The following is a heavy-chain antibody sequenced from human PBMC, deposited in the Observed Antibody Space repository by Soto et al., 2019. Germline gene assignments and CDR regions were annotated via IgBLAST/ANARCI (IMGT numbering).Heavy chain of an antibody. V-gene: IGHV3-23*01. Sequence: GGTLRLSCAACGLSFRNYSITWVRQATWKGLESVSGLSGSGTMRYYADSVRGRFIISRDNAKNTLFLQMDNLRVEDSAVYYCAKEAEENDNVLIPGDNWGQGT. D-gene: IGHD1-1*01. CDR2: LSGSGTMR. CDR1: GLSFRNYS. J-gene: IGHJ4*02. CDR3: AKEAEENDNVLIPGDN.